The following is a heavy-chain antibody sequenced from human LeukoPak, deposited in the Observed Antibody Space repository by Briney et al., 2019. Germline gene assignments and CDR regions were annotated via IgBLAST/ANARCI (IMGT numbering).Heavy chain of an antibody. CDR1: GYTFTSYD. V-gene: IGHV1-8*01. CDR2: MNPNSGNT. J-gene: IGHJ1*01. Sequence: GASVKVSCKASGYTFTSYDINWVRQATGQGPEWMGWMNPNSGNTGYAQKFQGRVTMTRNTAISTAYMELSGLRSEDTAVYYCATVGSSVTTMIVGWGQGTLVTVSS. D-gene: IGHD3-22*01. CDR3: ATVGSSVTTMIVG.